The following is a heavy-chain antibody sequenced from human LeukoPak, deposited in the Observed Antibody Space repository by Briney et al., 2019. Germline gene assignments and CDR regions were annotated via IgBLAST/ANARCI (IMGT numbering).Heavy chain of an antibody. Sequence: PSGGSLRLSCAASGFIVNSYVMSWVRQAPGKGLEWVSLIRGSSGSTYYADSVRGRFTISRDNSKNTLYLQMNSLRAEDTAVYYCAKDMGYFTGMDVWGQGTTVTVSS. CDR2: IRGSSGST. D-gene: IGHD2-8*01. V-gene: IGHV3-23*01. CDR3: AKDMGYFTGMDV. CDR1: GFIVNSYV. J-gene: IGHJ6*02.